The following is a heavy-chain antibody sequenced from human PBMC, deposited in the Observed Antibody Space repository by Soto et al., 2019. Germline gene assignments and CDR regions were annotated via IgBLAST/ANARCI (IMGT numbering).Heavy chain of an antibody. CDR3: TTRDVVPAAYFDY. V-gene: IGHV3-15*01. D-gene: IGHD2-2*01. CDR1: GFTFSNAW. Sequence: EVQLVESGGGLVKPGGSLRLSCAASGFTFSNAWMRWVRQAPGKGLEWVGRIKSKTDGGTTDYAAPVKGRFTISRDDSKNTLYLQMNSLKTEDTAVYYCTTRDVVPAAYFDYWGQGTLVTVSS. J-gene: IGHJ4*02. CDR2: IKSKTDGGTT.